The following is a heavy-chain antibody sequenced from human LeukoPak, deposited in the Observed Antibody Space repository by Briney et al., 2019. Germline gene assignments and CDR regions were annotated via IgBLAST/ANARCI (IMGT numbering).Heavy chain of an antibody. CDR1: GFSVSSNY. CDR2: IYDGERT. CDR3: AKDACGGDCGYFDS. Sequence: GGSLRLSCAASGFSVSSNYMSWVRQAPGKGLEWLSTIYDGERTSYVDSVKGRFTISRDNSKNTLYLQMNSLRADDTSVYYCAKDACGGDCGYFDSWGQGTLITVSS. V-gene: IGHV3-66*01. J-gene: IGHJ4*02. D-gene: IGHD2-21*02.